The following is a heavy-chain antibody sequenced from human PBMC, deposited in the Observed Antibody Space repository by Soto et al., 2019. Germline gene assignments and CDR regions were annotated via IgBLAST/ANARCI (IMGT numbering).Heavy chain of an antibody. V-gene: IGHV4-34*01. J-gene: IGHJ6*02. CDR3: ARARLPHYYGMDV. Sequence: QVQLQQWGAGLLKPSETMSLTCAVYGGPFSGYYWSWIRQPPGKGLEWIGEINHSGSTNYNPSLKSRVTKAVDQSKNQFALKLSSVTAADTAVYYCARARLPHYYGMDVWGQGTTVTVSS. CDR2: INHSGST. CDR1: GGPFSGYY.